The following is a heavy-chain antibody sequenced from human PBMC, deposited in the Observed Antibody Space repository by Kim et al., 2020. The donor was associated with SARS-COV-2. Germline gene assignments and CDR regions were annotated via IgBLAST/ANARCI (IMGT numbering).Heavy chain of an antibody. D-gene: IGHD2-15*01. J-gene: IGHJ4*02. CDR3: ARDKFDAASPFDY. Sequence: ASVKVSCKASGYTFTSYYMHWVRQAPGQGLEWMGRINPSGGRTSYAQKFQGRVTMTRDTSTSTGYMELSSLRSEDTAVYYCARDKFDAASPFDYWGQGTLVTVSS. V-gene: IGHV1-46*01. CDR2: INPSGGRT. CDR1: GYTFTSYY.